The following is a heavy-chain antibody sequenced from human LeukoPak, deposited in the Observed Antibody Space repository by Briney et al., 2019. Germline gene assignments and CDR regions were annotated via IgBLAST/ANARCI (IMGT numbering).Heavy chain of an antibody. Sequence: SGGSLRLSCAASGFTFSSYAMHWVRQAPGKGLEWVAVISYDGSNKYYADSVKGRFTISRDNSKNTLYLQMNSLRAEDTAVYYCARDHRYSGSYYFDYWGQGTLVTVSS. CDR3: ARDHRYSGSYYFDY. J-gene: IGHJ4*02. CDR1: GFTFSSYA. V-gene: IGHV3-30-3*01. CDR2: ISYDGSNK. D-gene: IGHD1-26*01.